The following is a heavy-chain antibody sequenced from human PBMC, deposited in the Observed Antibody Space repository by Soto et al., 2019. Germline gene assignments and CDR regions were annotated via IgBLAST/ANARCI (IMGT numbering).Heavy chain of an antibody. CDR2: ISGSGGST. CDR3: AKAAGTRGGGAFDI. V-gene: IGHV3-23*01. D-gene: IGHD1-7*01. CDR1: GFTFSSYA. Sequence: EVQLLESGGGLVQPGGSLRLSCEASGFTFSSYAMSWVRQAPGKGLEWVSGISGSGGSTYYADSVKGRFTISRDNSKNTLYLQRNSLRAEETAVYNCAKAAGTRGGGAFDIWGQGTMVTVSS. J-gene: IGHJ3*02.